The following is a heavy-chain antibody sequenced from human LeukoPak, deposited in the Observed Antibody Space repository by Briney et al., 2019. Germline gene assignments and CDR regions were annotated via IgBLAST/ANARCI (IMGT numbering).Heavy chain of an antibody. CDR3: ARDNDWAFHY. CDR1: GFTFSSYV. D-gene: IGHD3-9*01. CDR2: INHNGEMI. Sequence: GGSLRLSCAASGFTFSSYVMSWVRQAPGKGLEWVSYINHNGEMIFYPDFVKGRFTISRDNAKNSLYLQMNSLRDEDTAVYYCARDNDWAFHYWGQGTLVTVSS. V-gene: IGHV3-48*02. J-gene: IGHJ4*02.